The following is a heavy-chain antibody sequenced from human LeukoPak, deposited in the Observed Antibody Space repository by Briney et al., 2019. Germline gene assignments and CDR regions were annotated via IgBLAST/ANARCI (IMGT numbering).Heavy chain of an antibody. CDR2: INSDGSST. J-gene: IGHJ4*02. D-gene: IGHD6-13*01. CDR1: GFTFSSYG. V-gene: IGHV3-74*01. CDR3: AREAAAGGGYTDY. Sequence: GGSLRLSCAASGFTFSSYGMHWVRQAPGKGLVWVSRINSDGSSTSYADSVKGRFTISRDNAKNTLYLKMNSLRAEDTAVYYCAREAAAGGGYTDYWGQGTLVTVSS.